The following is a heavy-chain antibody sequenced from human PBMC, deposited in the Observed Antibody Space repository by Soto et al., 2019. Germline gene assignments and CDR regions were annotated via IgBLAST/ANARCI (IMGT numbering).Heavy chain of an antibody. CDR3: AREMTTVHSNWFDP. CDR1: GGSFSGYY. CDR2: INHSGST. V-gene: IGHV4-34*01. J-gene: IGHJ5*02. D-gene: IGHD4-17*01. Sequence: PSETLSLTCAVYGGSFSGYYWSWIRQPPGKGLEWIGEINHSGSTNYNPSLKSRVTISVDTSKNQFSLKLSSVTAADTAVYYCAREMTTVHSNWFDPWGQGAPVTVSS.